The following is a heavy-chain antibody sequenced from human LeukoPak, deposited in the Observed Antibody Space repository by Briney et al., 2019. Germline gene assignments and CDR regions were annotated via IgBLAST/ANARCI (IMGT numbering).Heavy chain of an antibody. Sequence: GGSLRLSCEASGFTFGSFAMSWVRQAPGKGLEWVSGISGSGYCTYYADSVKGRFTISRDNSKNTLYIQMNSLRAGDTAVYYCAKDGSWGDYYFYFYMDVWGKGTTVTVSS. J-gene: IGHJ6*03. V-gene: IGHV3-23*01. CDR1: GFTFGSFA. D-gene: IGHD3-16*01. CDR2: ISGSGYCT. CDR3: AKDGSWGDYYFYFYMDV.